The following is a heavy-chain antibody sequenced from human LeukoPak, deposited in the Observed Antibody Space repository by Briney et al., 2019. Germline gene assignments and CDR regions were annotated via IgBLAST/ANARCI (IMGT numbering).Heavy chain of an antibody. D-gene: IGHD1-26*01. J-gene: IGHJ4*02. Sequence: SETLSLTCTVSGGSISNYYWIWIRQPAGKGLEWIGRIYTSGSTNYNPSLKSRVTMSVDTSKNQFSLRLTSVTAADTAVYYCARMGAGGFDFWGQGTLVTVSS. CDR1: GGSISNYY. V-gene: IGHV4-4*07. CDR2: IYTSGST. CDR3: ARMGAGGFDF.